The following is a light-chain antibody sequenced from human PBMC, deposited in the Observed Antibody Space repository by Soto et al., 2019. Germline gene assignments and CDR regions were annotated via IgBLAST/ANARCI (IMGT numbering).Light chain of an antibody. Sequence: QSALTLPASVSGSLGQSITIACTGTSSDVGGFKLVSWYLQHPGKAPKLIIYDINKRPSGVSNRFSGSKSGNTASLTISGLQGEDEADYYCSSYAGTATYVFGTGTKVTVL. CDR2: DIN. CDR1: SSDVGGFKL. J-gene: IGLJ1*01. CDR3: SSYAGTATYV. V-gene: IGLV2-23*02.